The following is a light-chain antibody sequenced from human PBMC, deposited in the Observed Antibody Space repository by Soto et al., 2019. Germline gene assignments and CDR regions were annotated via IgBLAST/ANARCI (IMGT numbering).Light chain of an antibody. V-gene: IGKV1-5*01. J-gene: IGKJ5*01. CDR1: QSISSW. CDR3: QQYNSYPIT. Sequence: DIQMTQSPSTLSSSVGDRVTLTCRASQSISSWLAWYKQKPGKAPKLLIYDASSLESGVPSRFRGSGSGTEFTLTISSLQPDDFETYYCQQYNSYPITFGQGTRLEIK. CDR2: DAS.